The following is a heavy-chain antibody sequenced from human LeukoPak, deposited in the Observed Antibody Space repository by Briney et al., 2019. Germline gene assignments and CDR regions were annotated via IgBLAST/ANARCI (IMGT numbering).Heavy chain of an antibody. CDR3: ARARGAEAIDS. Sequence: PGGSLRLSCAASGFTFSDYYMSWIRQPPGKGLEWIGEINHSGSTNYNPSLKSRVTISVDTSKNQFSLRLTSVTAADTAVYYCARARGAEAIDSWGQGTLVTVSS. CDR1: GFTFSDYY. CDR2: INHSGST. V-gene: IGHV4-34*01. D-gene: IGHD6-25*01. J-gene: IGHJ5*01.